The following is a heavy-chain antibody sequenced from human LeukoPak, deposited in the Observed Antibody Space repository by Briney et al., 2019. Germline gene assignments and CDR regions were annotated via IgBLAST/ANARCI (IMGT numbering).Heavy chain of an antibody. CDR2: IRSTANGYAT. Sequence: GGSLRLSCAASGFTFSGSALHWVRQASGKGLEWVGRIRSTANGYATAYAASVKGRFTISRDDSKTTAYLQMNSLRAEDTAVYYGARGGWLRLGGLGYWGQGTLVTVSS. CDR1: GFTFSGSA. J-gene: IGHJ4*02. D-gene: IGHD5-12*01. CDR3: ARGGWLRLGGLGY. V-gene: IGHV3-73*01.